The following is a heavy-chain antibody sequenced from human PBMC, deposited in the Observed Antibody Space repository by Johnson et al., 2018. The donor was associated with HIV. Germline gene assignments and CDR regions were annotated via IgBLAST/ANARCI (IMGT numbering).Heavy chain of an antibody. Sequence: VQLVESGGGLVKPGGSLRLSCAASGFTFSNAWMSWVRQTPGKGLEWVGRIISERDGGTTDYSAPVKDRFTISRDDSTNTLYLQMNSRKIEDTAVYYCATDLFSLILEDDAFDTWGQGTMVTVSS. CDR1: GFTFSNAW. V-gene: IGHV3-15*01. CDR3: ATDLFSLILEDDAFDT. J-gene: IGHJ3*02. CDR2: IISERDGGTT.